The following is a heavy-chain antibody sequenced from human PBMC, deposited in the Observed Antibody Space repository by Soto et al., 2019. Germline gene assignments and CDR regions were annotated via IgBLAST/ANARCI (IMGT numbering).Heavy chain of an antibody. CDR3: ANTLYYDNLTGYRYFDY. J-gene: IGHJ4*02. CDR2: ISGSGGST. D-gene: IGHD3-9*01. V-gene: IGHV3-23*01. CDR1: GFTFSSYA. Sequence: EVQLLESGGGLVQPGGSLRLSCAASGFTFSSYAMSWVRQAPGKGLEWVSAISGSGGSTYYADSVKDSFTISKDNSRNTLYQQLNSLRAADTAVYNCANTLYYDNLTGYRYFDYWGQGTLVTVSA.